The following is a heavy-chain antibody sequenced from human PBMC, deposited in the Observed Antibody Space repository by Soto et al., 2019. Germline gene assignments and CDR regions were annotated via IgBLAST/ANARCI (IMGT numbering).Heavy chain of an antibody. Sequence: SETLSLTCAVSGYSISSGYYWGWIRQPPGKGLEWIGSIYHSGSTYYNPSLKSRVTISVDTSKNQFSLKLSSVTAADPAVYYCARAPRGGWFDPWGQGTLVTVSS. J-gene: IGHJ5*02. CDR2: IYHSGST. CDR3: ARAPRGGWFDP. CDR1: GYSISSGYY. D-gene: IGHD3-10*01. V-gene: IGHV4-38-2*01.